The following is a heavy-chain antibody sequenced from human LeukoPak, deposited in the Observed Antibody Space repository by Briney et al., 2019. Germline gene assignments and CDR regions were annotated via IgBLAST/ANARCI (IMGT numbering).Heavy chain of an antibody. J-gene: IGHJ6*03. D-gene: IGHD3-3*01. CDR2: INHSGST. Sequence: PSETLSLTCAVYGGSFSGYYWSWIRQPPGKGLEWIGEINHSGSTNYNPSLKSRITISVDTSKNQLSLKLSSVTAADTAVYYCARTYDFWSGYYRRYYYYYMDVWGKGTTVTVSS. CDR1: GGSFSGYY. CDR3: ARTYDFWSGYYRRYYYYYMDV. V-gene: IGHV4-34*01.